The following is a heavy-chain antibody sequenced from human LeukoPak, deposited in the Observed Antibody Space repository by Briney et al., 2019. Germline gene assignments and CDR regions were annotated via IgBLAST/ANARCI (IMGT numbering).Heavy chain of an antibody. CDR1: GFTFSDHY. D-gene: IGHD3-16*01. V-gene: IGHV3-72*01. J-gene: IGHJ6*02. Sequence: GGSLRLSCTASGFTFSDHYMDWVRQAPGKGLEWVGRTRNKAKSYTTEYAASVRGRFTISGDDSKNSLYLQMNSLKTEDTAVYYCVRSAYNYSYYALDVWGQGTTVTVSS. CDR3: VRSAYNYSYYALDV. CDR2: TRNKAKSYTT.